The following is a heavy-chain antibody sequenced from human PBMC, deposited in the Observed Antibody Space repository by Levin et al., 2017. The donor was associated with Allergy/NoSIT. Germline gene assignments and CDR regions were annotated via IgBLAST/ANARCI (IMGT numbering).Heavy chain of an antibody. J-gene: IGHJ4*02. CDR3: AKGIHSGYPFGFDY. D-gene: IGHD3-22*01. CDR1: GFTFSTYA. V-gene: IGHV3-23*01. Sequence: PGGSLRLSCAASGFTFSTYAMNWVRQAPGKGLEWVSAISGSGGSTYYADSVKGRFTISRDNSKNTLYLQMNSLRAEDTAVYYCAKGIHSGYPFGFDYWGQGTLVTVSS. CDR2: ISGSGGST.